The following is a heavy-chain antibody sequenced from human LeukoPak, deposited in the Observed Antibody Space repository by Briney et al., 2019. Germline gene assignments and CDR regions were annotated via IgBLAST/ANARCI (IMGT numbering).Heavy chain of an antibody. V-gene: IGHV3-30-3*01. CDR1: GFTFSSYW. CDR3: QGITFGGVIVP. D-gene: IGHD3-16*02. Sequence: GGSLRLSCAASGFTFSSYWMHWVRQAPGKGLEWVAVISYDGSNKYYADSVKGRFTISRDNSKNTLYLQMNSLRAEDTAVYYCQGITFGGVIVPWGQGTLVTVSS. J-gene: IGHJ5*02. CDR2: ISYDGSNK.